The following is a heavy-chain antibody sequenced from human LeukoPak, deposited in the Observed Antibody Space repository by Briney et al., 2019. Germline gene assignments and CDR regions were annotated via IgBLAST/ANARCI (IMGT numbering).Heavy chain of an antibody. D-gene: IGHD2-2*01. CDR2: IIPIFGTA. J-gene: IGHJ6*03. CDR1: GGTFSSYA. Sequence: GASVKVSCKASGGTFSSYAISWVRQAPGQGLEWMGGIIPIFGTANYAQKFQGRVTITTDESTSTAYMELSSLRSEDTAVYYCARTSLGTIYYYYMDVWGKGTTVTVSS. CDR3: ARTSLGTIYYYYMDV. V-gene: IGHV1-69*05.